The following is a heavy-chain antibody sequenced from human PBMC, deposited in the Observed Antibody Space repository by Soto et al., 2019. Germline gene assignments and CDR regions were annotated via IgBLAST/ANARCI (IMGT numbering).Heavy chain of an antibody. V-gene: IGHV1-69*13. CDR2: IIPIFGTA. J-gene: IGHJ5*02. Sequence: SVKVSCKASGGTFSSYAISWVRQAPGQGLEWMGGIIPIFGTANYAQKFQGRVTITADESTSTAYMELSSLRSEDTAVYYCALSYYYDSSGYAPPRYNWFDPWGQGTLVTVSS. D-gene: IGHD3-22*01. CDR3: ALSYYYDSSGYAPPRYNWFDP. CDR1: GGTFSSYA.